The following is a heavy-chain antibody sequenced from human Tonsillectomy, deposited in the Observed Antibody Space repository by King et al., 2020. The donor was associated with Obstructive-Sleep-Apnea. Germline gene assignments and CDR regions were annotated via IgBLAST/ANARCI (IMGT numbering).Heavy chain of an antibody. V-gene: IGHV3-15*01. CDR1: GFTFSNAW. CDR3: TTVRGSYWGSPHKYYFDY. CDR2: IKSKTDGGTT. Sequence: VQLQESGGGLVKPGGSLRLSCAASGFTFSNAWMSWVRQAPGKGLEWVGRIKSKTDGGTTDYAAPVKGRFTIPRDDSKNTLYLQMNSLKTEDTAVYYCTTVRGSYWGSPHKYYFDYWGQGTLVTVSS. J-gene: IGHJ4*02. D-gene: IGHD1-26*01.